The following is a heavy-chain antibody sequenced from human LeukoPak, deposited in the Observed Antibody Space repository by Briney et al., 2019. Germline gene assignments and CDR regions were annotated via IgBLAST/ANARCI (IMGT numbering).Heavy chain of an antibody. CDR1: GGSISSGGYY. D-gene: IGHD3-16*02. J-gene: IGHJ3*02. CDR2: IYYSGST. V-gene: IGHV4-31*03. Sequence: SQTLSLTCTVSGGSISSGGYYWSWIRQHPGKGLEWIGYIYYSGSTYYNPSLKSRVTISVDTSKNQFSLKLSSVTAADTAVYYCARDRYDYVWGSYPSHGYAFDIWGQGTMVTVSS. CDR3: ARDRYDYVWGSYPSHGYAFDI.